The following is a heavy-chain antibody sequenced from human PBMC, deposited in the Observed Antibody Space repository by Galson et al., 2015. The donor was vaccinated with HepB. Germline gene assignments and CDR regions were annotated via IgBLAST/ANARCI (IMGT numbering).Heavy chain of an antibody. J-gene: IGHJ4*02. CDR2: IIPIFGTA. D-gene: IGHD3-10*01. CDR3: ARSPRMGDNGVGLYRFGGWDFDY. CDR1: GGTFSSYA. V-gene: IGHV1-69*06. Sequence: SVKVSCKASGGTFSSYAISWVRQAPGQGLEWMGGIIPIFGTANYAQKFQGRVTITADKSTSTAYMELNSLRSEDTAVYYRARSPRMGDNGVGLYRFGGWDFDYWGQGTLVTVSS.